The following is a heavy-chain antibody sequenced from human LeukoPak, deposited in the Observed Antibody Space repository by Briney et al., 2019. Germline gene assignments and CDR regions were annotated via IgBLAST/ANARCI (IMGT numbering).Heavy chain of an antibody. CDR2: INPNSGVT. CDR1: GYTFTGYY. CDR3: ARDLSGSYYY. Sequence: ASVKVSCKASGYTFTGYYMHWVRQARGQGLEWVGWINPNSGVTNYAQKFQGRVIMTRDTSISTAYMELSRLRSDDTAVYYCARDLSGSYYYWGQGTLVTVSS. D-gene: IGHD1-26*01. V-gene: IGHV1-2*02. J-gene: IGHJ4*02.